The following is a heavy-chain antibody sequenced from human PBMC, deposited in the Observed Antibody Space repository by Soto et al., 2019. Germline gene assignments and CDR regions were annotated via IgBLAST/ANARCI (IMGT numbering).Heavy chain of an antibody. Sequence: PGGSLRLSCAASGFTFSDYYMSWIRQAPGKGLEWVSYISSSSSYTNYADSVKGRFTISRDNAKNSLYLQMNSLRAEDTAVYYCARAYYYDSTEAPDYWGQGTLVTVSS. D-gene: IGHD3-22*01. CDR2: ISSSSSYT. CDR3: ARAYYYDSTEAPDY. J-gene: IGHJ4*02. CDR1: GFTFSDYY. V-gene: IGHV3-11*06.